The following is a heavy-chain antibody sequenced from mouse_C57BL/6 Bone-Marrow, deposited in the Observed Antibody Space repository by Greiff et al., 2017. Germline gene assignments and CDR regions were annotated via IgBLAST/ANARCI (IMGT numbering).Heavy chain of an antibody. D-gene: IGHD1-1*01. CDR2: IYPGDGDT. CDR3: ARAPIYYYGSRYFDV. Sequence: QVQLQQSGPELVKPGASVKISCKASGYAFSSSWMNWVKQRPGKGLEWIGRIYPGDGDTNDNGKFKGKATLTADKSSSTAYMQLSSLTSEDSAVYCCARAPIYYYGSRYFDVWGTGTTVTVSS. CDR1: GYAFSSSW. J-gene: IGHJ1*03. V-gene: IGHV1-82*01.